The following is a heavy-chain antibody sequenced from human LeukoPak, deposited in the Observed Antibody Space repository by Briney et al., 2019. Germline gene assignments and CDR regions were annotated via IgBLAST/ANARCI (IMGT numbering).Heavy chain of an antibody. CDR2: ISSSGSTI. CDR1: GFTFSSYE. V-gene: IGHV3-48*03. J-gene: IGHJ5*02. CDR3: ARHPWNWFDP. Sequence: PGGSLRLSCAASGFTFSSYEMNWVRQAPGKGLEWVSYISSSGSTIYYADSVKGRFTISRDNAKNSLYLQMNSLRAEDTAVYYCARHPWNWFDPWGQGTLVTVSS.